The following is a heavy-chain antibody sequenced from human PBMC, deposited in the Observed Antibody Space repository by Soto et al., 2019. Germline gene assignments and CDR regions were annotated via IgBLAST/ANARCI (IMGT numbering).Heavy chain of an antibody. Sequence: GGSLRLSCAASGFTFSNAWMSWVRQAPGKGLEWVGRIKSKTDGGTTDYAAPVKGRFTISRDDSKNTLYLQMNSLKTEDTAVYYCTTTEITMVRGYYYYYTDVWGKGTTVTVSS. CDR2: IKSKTDGGTT. J-gene: IGHJ6*03. CDR1: GFTFSNAW. D-gene: IGHD3-10*01. V-gene: IGHV3-15*01. CDR3: TTTEITMVRGYYYYYTDV.